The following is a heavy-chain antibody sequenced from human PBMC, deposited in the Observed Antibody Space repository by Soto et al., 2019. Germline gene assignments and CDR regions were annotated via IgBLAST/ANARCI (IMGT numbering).Heavy chain of an antibody. Sequence: GGSLRLSCAASGFTFSSYWMHWVRQAPGKGLVWVSRINSDGSSTSYANSVKGRFTISRDNAKNTLYLQMNGLRVEDTAVYYCARDRDSSSWYTNYYYYGMDVWGQGTTVTVSS. J-gene: IGHJ6*02. CDR2: INSDGSST. CDR1: GFTFSSYW. V-gene: IGHV3-74*01. CDR3: ARDRDSSSWYTNYYYYGMDV. D-gene: IGHD6-13*01.